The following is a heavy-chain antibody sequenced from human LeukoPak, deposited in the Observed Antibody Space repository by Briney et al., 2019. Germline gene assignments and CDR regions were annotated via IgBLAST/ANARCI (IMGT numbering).Heavy chain of an antibody. CDR2: IYRSGST. D-gene: IGHD6-19*01. CDR3: ARVTSSGWYGVS. CDR1: GGSTSSGSYY. Sequence: PSETLSLTCTVSGGSTSSGSYYWSWIRQPAGKRLEWIGHIYRSGSTNYNPSLKSRVTISVDTSKNQFSLKLSSVTAADTAVYYCARVTSSGWYGVSWGQGTLVTVSS. V-gene: IGHV4-61*09. J-gene: IGHJ5*02.